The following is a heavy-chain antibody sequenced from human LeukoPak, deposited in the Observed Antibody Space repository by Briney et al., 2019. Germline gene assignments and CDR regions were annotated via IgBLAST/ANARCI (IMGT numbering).Heavy chain of an antibody. J-gene: IGHJ4*02. Sequence: GGSLRLSCAASGFTFSSYIMNWVRQAPGKGLEWVSSISSSSSYIYYADSVKGRFTISRDNAKNSLYLQMNSLRAEDTAVYYCARDPRGYSGYQLYYFDYWGQGTLVTVSS. CDR2: ISSSSSYI. D-gene: IGHD5-12*01. CDR3: ARDPRGYSGYQLYYFDY. V-gene: IGHV3-21*01. CDR1: GFTFSSYI.